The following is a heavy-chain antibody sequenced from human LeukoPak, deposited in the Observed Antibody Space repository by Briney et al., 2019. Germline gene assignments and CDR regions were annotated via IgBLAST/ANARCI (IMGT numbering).Heavy chain of an antibody. J-gene: IGHJ6*02. V-gene: IGHV4-59*08. Sequence: SETLSLTCTVSGGSISSDHWSWTRQPPGKGLEWIGYIYYSGSTNYNPSLKSRVTISVDTSKNQFSLKLSSVTAADTAVYYCARHRASADIVLVPTAMRRYGMDVWGQGTTVTVSS. CDR3: ARHRASADIVLVPTAMRRYGMDV. D-gene: IGHD2-2*01. CDR2: IYYSGST. CDR1: GGSISSDH.